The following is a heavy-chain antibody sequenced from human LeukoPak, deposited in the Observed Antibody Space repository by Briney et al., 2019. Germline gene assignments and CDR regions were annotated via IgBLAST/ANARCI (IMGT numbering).Heavy chain of an antibody. D-gene: IGHD6-19*01. J-gene: IGHJ4*02. CDR3: ARQNLGSGWNNYDY. V-gene: IGHV4-39*01. CDR1: GGSISSSSYY. CDR2: IYYSGST. Sequence: PSETLSLTCTVSGGSISSSSYYWGWIRQPPGKGLEWIVSIYYSGSTYYNPSLKSRVTISVDTSKNQFSLKLSSVTAADTAVYYCARQNLGSGWNNYDYWGQGTLVTVSS.